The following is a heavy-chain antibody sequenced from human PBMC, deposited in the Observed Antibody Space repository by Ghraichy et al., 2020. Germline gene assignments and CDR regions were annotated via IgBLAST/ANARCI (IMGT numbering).Heavy chain of an antibody. J-gene: IGHJ4*02. CDR1: GGSISSSSYY. CDR2: IYYSGST. Sequence: SETLSLTCTVSGGSISSSSYYWGWIRQPPGKGLEWIGSIYYSGSTYYNPSLKSRVTISVDTSKNQFSLKLSSVTAADTAVYYCARLLWFGELFPDEGYWGQGTLVTVSS. D-gene: IGHD3-10*01. V-gene: IGHV4-39*01. CDR3: ARLLWFGELFPDEGY.